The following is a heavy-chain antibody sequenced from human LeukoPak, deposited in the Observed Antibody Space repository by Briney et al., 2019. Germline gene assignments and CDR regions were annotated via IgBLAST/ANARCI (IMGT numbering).Heavy chain of an antibody. CDR2: ISGYNGNT. CDR3: VRDRDQYDFWSPYY. V-gene: IGHV1-18*01. D-gene: IGHD3-3*01. CDR1: GYTFTIYG. J-gene: IGHJ4*02. Sequence: ASVKVSCKASGYTFTIYGISWVRQAPGQGPEWMGWISGYNGNTNYAQKFQDRVTLTTDTSTTTAYMELRSLRSDDTAVYYCVRDRDQYDFWSPYYWGQGTLVTVSS.